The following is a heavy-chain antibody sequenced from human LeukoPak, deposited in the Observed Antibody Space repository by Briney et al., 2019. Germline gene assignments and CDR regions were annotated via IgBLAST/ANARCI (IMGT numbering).Heavy chain of an antibody. V-gene: IGHV4-59*01. CDR1: GGSISSYY. D-gene: IGHD3-10*01. CDR3: ARVSGSSEAAFDI. CDR2: IYYSGST. J-gene: IGHJ3*02. Sequence: PSETLSLTCTVSGGSISSYYWSWIRQPPGKGLEWIGYIYYSGSTNYNPSLKSRVTISVDTSKNQFSLKLSSVTAADTAVYYCARVSGSSEAAFDIWGQGTMVTVSS.